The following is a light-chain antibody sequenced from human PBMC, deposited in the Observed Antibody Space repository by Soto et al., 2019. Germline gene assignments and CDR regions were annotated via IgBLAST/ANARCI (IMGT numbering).Light chain of an antibody. J-gene: IGKJ4*01. V-gene: IGKV1-9*01. CDR2: AAS. Sequence: DIQLTQSPSFLSASVGDRVTITCRASQGIRSYLAWYQQKPGKAPKLLMYAASTLQSGVPSRFGGSGSGTDFTLTIISLQPEDFATYYCQQLHTYPLTFGGGTNVEIK. CDR1: QGIRSY. CDR3: QQLHTYPLT.